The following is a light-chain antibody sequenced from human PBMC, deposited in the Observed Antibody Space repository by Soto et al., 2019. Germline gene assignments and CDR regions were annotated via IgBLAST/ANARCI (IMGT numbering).Light chain of an antibody. Sequence: QSALTQPASVSGSPGQSITISCTGTSSDVGSYNLVSWYQQHPGKAPKLMIYEVSKRPSGVSNRFSGSKSGNTASMTISGLQAEDEAGYYCCSYALNITGTVIFGGGTKLTVL. CDR3: CSYALNITGTVI. CDR2: EVS. J-gene: IGLJ2*01. CDR1: SSDVGSYNL. V-gene: IGLV2-23*02.